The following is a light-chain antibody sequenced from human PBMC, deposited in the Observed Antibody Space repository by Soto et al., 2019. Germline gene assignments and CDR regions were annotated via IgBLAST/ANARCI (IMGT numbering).Light chain of an antibody. CDR2: GAS. CDR3: QQYGSSSWT. CDR1: QSVGTS. V-gene: IGKV3-20*01. J-gene: IGKJ1*01. Sequence: EIVLTQFPVTLSLSPGERGTLSCRASQSVGTSLAWYQQKPGQAPRLLIYGASNRAAGIPARFSASGSGTDFTLTISDVQPEDFAVYYCQQYGSSSWTFGQGTKVDIK.